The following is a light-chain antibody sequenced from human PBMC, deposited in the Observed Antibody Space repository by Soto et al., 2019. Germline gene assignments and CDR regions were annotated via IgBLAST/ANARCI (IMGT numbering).Light chain of an antibody. CDR1: QSISRW. Sequence: DIQMTQSPSTLSASVGDRVTITCRASQSISRWLAWYQQKPGKAPKLLIYDASSSESGVPSRFSGSGAGTDSTLSSSSLQPDDFAVYYCQQYTSYWTFGQGTKVEIK. CDR3: QQYTSYWT. V-gene: IGKV1-5*01. J-gene: IGKJ1*01. CDR2: DAS.